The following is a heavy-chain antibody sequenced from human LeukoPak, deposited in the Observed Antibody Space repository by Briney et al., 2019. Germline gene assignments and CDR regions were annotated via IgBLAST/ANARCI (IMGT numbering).Heavy chain of an antibody. CDR2: IYHSGST. J-gene: IGHJ6*02. CDR3: ARRPPSSYCDFWSGYTDGMDV. D-gene: IGHD3-3*01. CDR1: GGSISSGGYS. Sequence: SETLSLTCAVSGGSISSGGYSWSWIRQPPGKGLEWIGYIYHSGSTYYNPSLKSRVTISVDRSKNQFSLKLSSVTAADTAVYYCARRPPSSYCDFWSGYTDGMDVWGQGTTVTVSS. V-gene: IGHV4-30-2*01.